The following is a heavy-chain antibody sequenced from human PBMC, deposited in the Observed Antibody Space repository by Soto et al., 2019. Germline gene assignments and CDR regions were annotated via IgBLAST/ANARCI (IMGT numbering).Heavy chain of an antibody. CDR3: ARGIVVVENWFDP. CDR1: GGSISSGGYY. J-gene: IGHJ5*02. Sequence: SETLSLTCTVSGGSISSGGYYWSWIRQHPGKGLEWIGYIYYSGSTYYNPSLESRVTISVDTSKNQFSLKLSSVTAADTAVYYCARGIVVVENWFDPWGQGTLVTVSS. CDR2: IYYSGST. D-gene: IGHD3-22*01. V-gene: IGHV4-31*03.